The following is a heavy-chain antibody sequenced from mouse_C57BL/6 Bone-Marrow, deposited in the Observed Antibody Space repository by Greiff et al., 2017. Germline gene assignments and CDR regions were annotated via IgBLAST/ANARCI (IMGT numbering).Heavy chain of an antibody. CDR2: INPNYGTT. Sequence: EVQLQQSGPELVKPGASVKISCKASGYSFTDYNMNWVKQSNGKSLEWIGVINPNYGTTSYNQKFKGKATLTVDPSSSTAYMQLNSLTSEDSAVYYGARPSLITTVGGFAYWGQGTLVTVSA. D-gene: IGHD1-1*01. CDR3: ARPSLITTVGGFAY. J-gene: IGHJ3*01. V-gene: IGHV1-39*01. CDR1: GYSFTDYN.